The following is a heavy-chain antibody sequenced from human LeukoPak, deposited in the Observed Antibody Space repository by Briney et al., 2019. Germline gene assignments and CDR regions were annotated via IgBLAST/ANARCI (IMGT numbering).Heavy chain of an antibody. J-gene: IGHJ4*02. Sequence: PGGSLRLSCAASGFTFSDYWMSWVRQAPGKGLQWVANIKPDGSEKYYVDSVKGRFTISRDNAKNSLYLQINSLRAEDTAVYYCAKSSGYDYPYYFDYWGQGTLVTVSS. D-gene: IGHD5-12*01. CDR1: GFTFSDYW. CDR3: AKSSGYDYPYYFDY. CDR2: IKPDGSEK. V-gene: IGHV3-7*01.